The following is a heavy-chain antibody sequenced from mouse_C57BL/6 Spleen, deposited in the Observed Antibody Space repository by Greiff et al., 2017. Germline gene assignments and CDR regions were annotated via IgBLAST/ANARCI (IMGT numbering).Heavy chain of an antibody. CDR2: IYPGSGGT. D-gene: IGHD2-4*01. CDR1: GYTFTSYW. J-gene: IGHJ4*01. V-gene: IGHV1-55*01. Sequence: QVQLQQPGAELVKPGASVKMSCKASGYTFTSYWITWVKQRPGQGLEWIGDIYPGSGGTNYNEKFKSKATLTVDTSSSTAYMQLSSLTSEDSAVYYCARGDDYDDGYYYAMDYWGQGTSGTVSS. CDR3: ARGDDYDDGYYYAMDY.